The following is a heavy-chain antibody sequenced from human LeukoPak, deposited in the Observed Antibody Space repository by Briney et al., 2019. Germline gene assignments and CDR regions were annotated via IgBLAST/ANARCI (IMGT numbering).Heavy chain of an antibody. J-gene: IGHJ4*02. CDR2: ISGGTT. Sequence: GRSLRLSCTASGFTFGDYLMSWFRQAPGKGLEWIGFISGGTTEYTASVKGRFTISRDDSTSIAYLQMNSLTTEDTAVYYCSRGSGWLSVYWGQGTLVTVSS. CDR3: SRGSGWLSVY. V-gene: IGHV3-49*01. CDR1: GFTFGDYL. D-gene: IGHD6-19*01.